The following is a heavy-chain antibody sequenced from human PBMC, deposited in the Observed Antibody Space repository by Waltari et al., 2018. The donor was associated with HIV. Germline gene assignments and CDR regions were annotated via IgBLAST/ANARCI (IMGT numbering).Heavy chain of an antibody. D-gene: IGHD3-3*01. Sequence: QVQLQESGPGLVKPSETLSLTCAVSGYSISSGYYWGWIRQPPGKGLEWIGSIYHSGSTYYNPSLKSRVTISVDTSKNQFSLKLSSVTAADTAVYYCARVATIFGVVMMFDYWGQGTLVTVSS. V-gene: IGHV4-38-2*01. CDR3: ARVATIFGVVMMFDY. CDR2: IYHSGST. J-gene: IGHJ4*02. CDR1: GYSISSGYY.